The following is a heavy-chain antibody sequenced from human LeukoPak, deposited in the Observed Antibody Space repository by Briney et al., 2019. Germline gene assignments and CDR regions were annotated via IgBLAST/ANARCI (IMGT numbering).Heavy chain of an antibody. D-gene: IGHD2-15*01. CDR3: ARGRWPLDAFDI. CDR2: INHSGST. CDR1: GGSFSGYY. Sequence: SEILSLTCAVYGGSFSGYYWSWIRQPPGKGLEWIGEINHSGSTNYNPSLKSRVTISVDTSKNQFSLKLSSVTAADTAVYYCARGRWPLDAFDIWGQGTMVTVSS. J-gene: IGHJ3*02. V-gene: IGHV4-34*01.